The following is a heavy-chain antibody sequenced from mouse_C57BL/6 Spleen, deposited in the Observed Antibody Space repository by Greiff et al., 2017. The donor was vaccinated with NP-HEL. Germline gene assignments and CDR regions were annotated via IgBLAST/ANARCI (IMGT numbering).Heavy chain of an antibody. J-gene: IGHJ3*01. CDR2: ISSGSSTI. CDR1: GFTFSDYG. Sequence: EVQLVESGGGLVKPGGSLKLSCAASGFTFSDYGMHWVRQAPEKGLEWVAYISSGSSTIYYADTVKGRFTISRDNAKNTLFLQMTSLRSEDTAMYYCARGEYDGTSFAYWGQGTLVTVSA. V-gene: IGHV5-17*01. D-gene: IGHD2-14*01. CDR3: ARGEYDGTSFAY.